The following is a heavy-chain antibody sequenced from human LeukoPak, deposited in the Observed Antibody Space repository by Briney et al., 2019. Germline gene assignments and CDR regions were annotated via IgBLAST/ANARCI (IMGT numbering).Heavy chain of an antibody. Sequence: PGRSLRLSCTASGFTLGDYAVSEFRQAPGRGREGVGLIRSKAYGGTTEYAASVKGRFTISRDDSKSIAYLQMNSLKTEDTAVYYCTRDLYPDAFDIWGQGTMVTVSS. V-gene: IGHV3-49*03. CDR3: TRDLYPDAFDI. CDR2: IRSKAYGGTT. D-gene: IGHD2-15*01. J-gene: IGHJ3*02. CDR1: GFTLGDYA.